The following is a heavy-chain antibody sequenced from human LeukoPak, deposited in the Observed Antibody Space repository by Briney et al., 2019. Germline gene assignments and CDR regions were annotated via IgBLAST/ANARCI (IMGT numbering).Heavy chain of an antibody. V-gene: IGHV3-48*01. D-gene: IGHD1-26*01. CDR3: ARDREWELLRDAFDI. Sequence: PGGSLRLSCATSGFIFSSYAMNWVRQAPGKGLEWVSYISSSSSTIYYADSVKGRFTISRDNAKNSLYLQMNSLRAEDTAVYYCARDREWELLRDAFDIWGQGTMVTVSS. J-gene: IGHJ3*02. CDR1: GFIFSSYA. CDR2: ISSSSSTI.